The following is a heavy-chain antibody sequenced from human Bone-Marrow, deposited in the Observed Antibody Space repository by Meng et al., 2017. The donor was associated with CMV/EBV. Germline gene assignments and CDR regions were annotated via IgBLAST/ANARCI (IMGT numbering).Heavy chain of an antibody. J-gene: IGHJ3*02. Sequence: GESLKISCAASGFTFRNYEMNWVRQAPGKGLEWVSYINSGNTIYYADSVKGRFTISRDNAKNSLFLQMNSLRAEDTAVYYCARDWYYYDSSGYFDAFDIWGQGTMVTVSS. V-gene: IGHV3-48*03. D-gene: IGHD3-22*01. CDR3: ARDWYYYDSSGYFDAFDI. CDR1: GFTFRNYE. CDR2: INSGNTI.